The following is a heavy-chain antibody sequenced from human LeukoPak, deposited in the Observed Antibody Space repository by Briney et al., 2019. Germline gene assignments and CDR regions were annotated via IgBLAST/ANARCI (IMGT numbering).Heavy chain of an antibody. CDR2: IKIKTEGETT. J-gene: IGHJ5*02. CDR1: GFTFTDAY. D-gene: IGHD3-10*01. V-gene: IGHV3-15*01. CDR3: ARDLVVRGVTNWFDP. Sequence: TGGSLRLSCAASGFTFTDAYMSWVRQAPGKGLEWVARIKIKTEGETTDYAAPVKGRFTISRDDSKNTVYLQVNSLTTEDTAVYYCARDLVVRGVTNWFDPWGQGTLVTVSS.